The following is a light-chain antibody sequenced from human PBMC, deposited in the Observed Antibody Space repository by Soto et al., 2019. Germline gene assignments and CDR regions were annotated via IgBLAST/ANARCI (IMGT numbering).Light chain of an antibody. CDR3: CSYAGTTYV. CDR1: SIDVGGYNY. Sequence: QSVLTQPRSVSESPGQSVTISCTGTSIDVGGYNYVSWYQQHPGKAPKLMIYDVSKRPSGVPDRFSGSKSGNTASLTISGLRAEDEADYYCCSYAGTTYVFGTGTKVTVL. J-gene: IGLJ1*01. V-gene: IGLV2-11*01. CDR2: DVS.